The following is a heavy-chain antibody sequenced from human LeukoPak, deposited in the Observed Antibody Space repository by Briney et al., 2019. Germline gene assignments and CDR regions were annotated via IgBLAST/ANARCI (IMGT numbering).Heavy chain of an antibody. CDR3: ARHLYYSASAFWYIDL. CDR1: GDSITSSDHY. D-gene: IGHD3-10*01. CDR2: VSQSGNT. J-gene: IGHJ2*01. Sequence: SETLSLTCTLSGDSITSSDHYWVWIRQSPGKGLEWIGSVSQSGNTYYRSSLKGRVTVSIDTSKNEFSLILTSVTAADTAQYYCARHLYYSASAFWYIDLWGRGTLVIVSP. V-gene: IGHV4-39*01.